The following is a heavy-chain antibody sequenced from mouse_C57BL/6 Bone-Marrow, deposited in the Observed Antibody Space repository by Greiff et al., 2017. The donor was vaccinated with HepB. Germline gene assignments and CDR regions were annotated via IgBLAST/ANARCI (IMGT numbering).Heavy chain of an antibody. CDR3: ASGYYGSSLFAY. D-gene: IGHD1-1*01. Sequence: QVQLQQPGAELVRPGSSVKLSCKASGFTFTSYWMDWVKQRPGQGLEWIGNIYPSDSETHYNQKFKDKATLTVDKSSSTAYMQLSSLTSEDSAVYDCASGYYGSSLFAYWCQGKLVTVSA. CDR1: GFTFTSYW. V-gene: IGHV1-61*01. J-gene: IGHJ3*01. CDR2: IYPSDSET.